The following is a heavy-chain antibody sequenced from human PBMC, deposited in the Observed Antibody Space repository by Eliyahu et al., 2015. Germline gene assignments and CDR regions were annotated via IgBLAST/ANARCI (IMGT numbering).Heavy chain of an antibody. D-gene: IGHD3-10*01. Sequence: QVQLVESGGGLVKPGGSLRLSCAASGFXFSDYYMSWIRQAPGKGLEWVSYISSSSSYTNYADSVKGRFTISRDNAKNSLYLQMNSLRAEDTAVYYCARASKAMVRGNWFDPWGQGTLVTVSS. CDR3: ARASKAMVRGNWFDP. CDR1: GFXFSDYY. J-gene: IGHJ5*02. V-gene: IGHV3-11*06. CDR2: ISSSSSYT.